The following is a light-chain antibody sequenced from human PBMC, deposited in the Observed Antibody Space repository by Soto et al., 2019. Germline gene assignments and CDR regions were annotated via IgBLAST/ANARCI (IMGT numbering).Light chain of an antibody. Sequence: EIVMTQSPATLSVSPGERATLSCRASQSVSSSYLAWYQQKPGQAPRLLIYGASSRATGIPDRFSGSGSGTDFTLTITRLEPEDFAVYYCQQYGGSPRTCGQGTKGDIK. CDR3: QQYGGSPRT. CDR1: QSVSSSY. J-gene: IGKJ1*01. CDR2: GAS. V-gene: IGKV3-20*01.